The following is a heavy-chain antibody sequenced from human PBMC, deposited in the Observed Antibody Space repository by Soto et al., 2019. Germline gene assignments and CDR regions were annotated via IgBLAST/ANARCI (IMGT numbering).Heavy chain of an antibody. CDR1: GVPIDQYY. D-gene: IGHD1-1*01. Sequence: PSETLCLPRHVSGVPIDQYYWTWIRQSTGRGLEWIDYILHSGGTNYTPCLKCRVTISDGVSERLVYLTITSVTDADTAHYCCARGIQPPTLSPWDVWGPGTWVTVSS. CDR3: ARGIQPPTLSPWDV. V-gene: IGHV4-59*01. J-gene: IGHJ6*01. CDR2: ILHSGGT.